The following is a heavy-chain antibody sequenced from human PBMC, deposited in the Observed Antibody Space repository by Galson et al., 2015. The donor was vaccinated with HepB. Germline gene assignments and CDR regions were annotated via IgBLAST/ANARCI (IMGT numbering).Heavy chain of an antibody. V-gene: IGHV3-30-3*01. CDR1: GFTFSSYA. Sequence: SLRLSCAASGFTFSSYAMHWVRQAPGKGLEWVAVISCDGSNKYYADSVKGRFTISRDNSKNTLYLQMNSLRAEDTAVYYCARIGQQLEYYYYGMDVWGQGTLVTVSS. D-gene: IGHD6-13*01. J-gene: IGHJ6*02. CDR2: ISCDGSNK. CDR3: ARIGQQLEYYYYGMDV.